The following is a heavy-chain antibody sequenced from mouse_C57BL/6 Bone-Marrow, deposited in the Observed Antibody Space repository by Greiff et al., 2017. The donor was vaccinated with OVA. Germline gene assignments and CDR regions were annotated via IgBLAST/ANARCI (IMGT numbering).Heavy chain of an antibody. CDR3: ARHGGTGAY. CDR2: ISSGGSYT. D-gene: IGHD3-3*01. Sequence: DVKLVESGGDLVKPGGSLKLSCAASGFTFSSYGMSWVRQTPDKRLEWVATISSGGSYTYYPDSVKGRFTISRDNAKNTLYLQMSSLKSEDTAMYYCARHGGTGAYWGQGTLVTVSA. V-gene: IGHV5-6*02. CDR1: GFTFSSYG. J-gene: IGHJ3*01.